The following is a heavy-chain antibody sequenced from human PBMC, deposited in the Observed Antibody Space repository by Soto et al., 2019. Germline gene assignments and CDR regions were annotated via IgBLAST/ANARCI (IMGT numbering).Heavy chain of an antibody. CDR3: TTGAFFDN. CDR2: IKSKPNGGTR. V-gene: IGHV3-15*01. Sequence: EVQLVESGGGLVKPGGSLRLSCVGSGFTFSNAWMSWVRQAPGKGLEWVGRIKSKPNGGTRDYAAPVKGRFAVSRDDSKNTFFLQINSLKIEDAAVYYCTTGAFFDNWGQGTLVTVSS. J-gene: IGHJ4*02. CDR1: GFTFSNAW.